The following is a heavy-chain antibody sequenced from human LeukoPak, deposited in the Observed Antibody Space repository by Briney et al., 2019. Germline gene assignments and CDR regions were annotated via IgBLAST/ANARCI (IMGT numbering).Heavy chain of an antibody. Sequence: PGGSLRLSCAASGFNFSSYWMHWVRQAPGKGLVWVSRINSDGSSTSYADSVKGRFTISRDNAKNTLYLQMNSLRAEDTAVYYCARVDGRTNKYSSSWYRPYGPGPFDPWGQGTLVTVSS. J-gene: IGHJ5*02. V-gene: IGHV3-74*01. CDR3: ARVDGRTNKYSSSWYRPYGPGPFDP. D-gene: IGHD6-13*01. CDR2: INSDGSST. CDR1: GFNFSSYW.